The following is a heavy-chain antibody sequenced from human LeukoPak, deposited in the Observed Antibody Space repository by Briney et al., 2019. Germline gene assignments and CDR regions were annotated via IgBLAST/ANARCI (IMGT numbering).Heavy chain of an antibody. V-gene: IGHV4-59*10. CDR2: IYTSGST. J-gene: IGHJ6*03. CDR3: ARVGSYYYMDV. CDR1: GGSFSGYY. Sequence: SETLSLTCAIYGGSFSGYYWSWIRQPPGKGLEWIGRIYTSGSTNYNPSLKSRVTMSVDTSKNQFSLKLSSVTAADTAVYYCARVGSYYYMDVWGKGTTVTVSS. D-gene: IGHD1-26*01.